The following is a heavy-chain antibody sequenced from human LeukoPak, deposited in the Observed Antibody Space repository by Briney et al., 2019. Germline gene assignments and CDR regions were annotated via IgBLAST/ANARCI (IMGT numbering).Heavy chain of an antibody. V-gene: IGHV1-2*02. CDR1: GYTFTGYY. Sequence: GASVKVSCKASGYTFTGYYMHWVRQAPGQGLEWMGWITPNSGGTNYAQKFQGRVTMTRDTSISTAYMELSRLRSEDTAVYYCAIEPNYYDSSGFYYWGQGTLVTVSS. D-gene: IGHD3-22*01. J-gene: IGHJ4*02. CDR3: AIEPNYYDSSGFYY. CDR2: ITPNSGGT.